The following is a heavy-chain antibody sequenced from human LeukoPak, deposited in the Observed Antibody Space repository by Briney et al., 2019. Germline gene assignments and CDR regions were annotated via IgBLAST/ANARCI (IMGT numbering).Heavy chain of an antibody. J-gene: IGHJ4*02. Sequence: EPSVKVSCKASVYTLTSYGTSWVRQAPGQGREGMGWSSHKNGPTNSAQNLQGRVNMTNATSTSTAYMELRSLRSDDTAVYYCARVSGMIVAVIDHRHDYWGQGTLVTVSS. D-gene: IGHD3-22*01. CDR1: VYTLTSYG. CDR2: SSHKNGPT. CDR3: ARVSGMIVAVIDHRHDY. V-gene: IGHV1-18*01.